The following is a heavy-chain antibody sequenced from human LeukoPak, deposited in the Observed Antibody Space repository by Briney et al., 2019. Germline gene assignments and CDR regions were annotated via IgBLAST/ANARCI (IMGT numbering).Heavy chain of an antibody. V-gene: IGHV3-30*18. J-gene: IGHJ3*02. CDR3: AKGGYSSGWWFGAFDI. D-gene: IGHD6-19*01. Sequence: GGSLRLSCAASGFTFSSYGMHWVRQAPGKGLEWVAVISYDGSNKYYADSVKGRFTISRDNSKSTLYLQMNSLSAEDTAVYYCAKGGYSSGWWFGAFDIWGQGTMVTVSS. CDR1: GFTFSSYG. CDR2: ISYDGSNK.